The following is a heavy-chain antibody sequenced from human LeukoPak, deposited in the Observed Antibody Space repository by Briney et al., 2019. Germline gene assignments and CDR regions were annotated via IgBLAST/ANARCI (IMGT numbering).Heavy chain of an antibody. Sequence: GSSVKVSCKASGGTFSSYAISWVRQAPGQGLEWMGGIIPIFGTANYAQKFQGRVTITTDESTSTAYMELSSLRSEDTAVYYCARGLRPHGGRLYFDYWGQGTLVAVSS. D-gene: IGHD4-17*01. J-gene: IGHJ4*02. V-gene: IGHV1-69*05. CDR1: GGTFSSYA. CDR2: IIPIFGTA. CDR3: ARGLRPHGGRLYFDY.